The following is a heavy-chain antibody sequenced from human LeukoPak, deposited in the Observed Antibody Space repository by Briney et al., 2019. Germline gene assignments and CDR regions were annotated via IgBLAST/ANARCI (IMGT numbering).Heavy chain of an antibody. Sequence: SETLSLTCTVSGGSITTYYWTWIRQPPGKGLEWIGYIYYTGNTNYNPSLESRVTMSVDTSKKEFSLEISSVTAADTAVYFCASGSVVTALDQWGQGTLVTVSS. V-gene: IGHV4-59*01. D-gene: IGHD2-21*02. CDR2: IYYTGNT. J-gene: IGHJ4*02. CDR3: ASGSVVTALDQ. CDR1: GGSITTYY.